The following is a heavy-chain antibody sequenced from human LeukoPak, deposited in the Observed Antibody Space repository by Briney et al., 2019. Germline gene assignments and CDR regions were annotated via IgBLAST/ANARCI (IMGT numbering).Heavy chain of an antibody. Sequence: AGGSLRLSCAASGFTFSSYGMHWVRQAPAKGRAWVAFIRDDGTNKYYVDSAKGRFTISRDNSKNTLYLQMNSLRAEDTAVYYCAKDVSYSSGCDYWGQGTLVTVSS. D-gene: IGHD6-19*01. CDR2: IRDDGTNK. CDR3: AKDVSYSSGCDY. CDR1: GFTFSSYG. V-gene: IGHV3-30*02. J-gene: IGHJ4*02.